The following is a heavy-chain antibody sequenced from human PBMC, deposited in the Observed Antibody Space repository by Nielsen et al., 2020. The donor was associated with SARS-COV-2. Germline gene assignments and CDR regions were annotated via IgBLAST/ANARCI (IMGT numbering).Heavy chain of an antibody. Sequence: AESLNISWKGSGYSFTSYWSGWVRQMPGQGLEWMGIIYPGDSDTRYSPSFQGQVTISADKSISTAYLQWSSLKASDTAMYYCARLYGSGSYYTLFDYWGQGTLVTVSS. CDR2: IYPGDSDT. CDR3: ARLYGSGSYYTLFDY. CDR1: GYSFTSYW. V-gene: IGHV5-51*01. J-gene: IGHJ4*02. D-gene: IGHD3-10*01.